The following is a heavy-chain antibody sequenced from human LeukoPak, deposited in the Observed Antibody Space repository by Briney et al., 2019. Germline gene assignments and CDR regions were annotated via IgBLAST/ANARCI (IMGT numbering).Heavy chain of an antibody. CDR1: GFTFNSYT. CDR3: AERVQIITWHAASEY. D-gene: IGHD3-10*01. CDR2: ISGSGGST. J-gene: IGHJ4*02. Sequence: QPGGSLRLSCAGSGFTFNSYTMSWVRQAPGKGLEWVSGISGSGGSTYYADSARGRFTISRDNSKNTLYLQMNSLRAEDTAVYYCAERVQIITWHAASEYWGQGTLVTVSS. V-gene: IGHV3-23*01.